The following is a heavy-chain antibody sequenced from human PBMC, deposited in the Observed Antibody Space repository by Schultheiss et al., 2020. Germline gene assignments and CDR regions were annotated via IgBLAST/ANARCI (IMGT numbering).Heavy chain of an antibody. CDR3: ARSYLIAAADDY. V-gene: IGHV3-11*01. D-gene: IGHD6-13*01. Sequence: GGSLRLSCAASGFTFSDYYMSWIRQAPGKGLEWVSYISSSGSTIYYADSVKGRFTISRDNAKNSLYLQMNSLRAEDTAVYSCARSYLIAAADDYWGQGTLVTVSS. J-gene: IGHJ4*02. CDR2: ISSSGSTI. CDR1: GFTFSDYY.